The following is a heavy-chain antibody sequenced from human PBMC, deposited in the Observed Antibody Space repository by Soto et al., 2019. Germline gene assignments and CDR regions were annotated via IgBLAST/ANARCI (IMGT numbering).Heavy chain of an antibody. D-gene: IGHD3-10*01. V-gene: IGHV3-30*18. J-gene: IGHJ6*02. CDR1: GFDFTNDG. CDR2: ISFDGTTI. Sequence: QVVLVESGGGVVQPGRALRLSCAASGFDFTNDGMLWVRQAPDKGLEWVALISFDGTTIHYGDSVKGRFTISRDNSKNTLFLQMNSLRPEDTGVYYCAKGQGGSPPGGMDVWGQGTTVTVSS. CDR3: AKGQGGSPPGGMDV.